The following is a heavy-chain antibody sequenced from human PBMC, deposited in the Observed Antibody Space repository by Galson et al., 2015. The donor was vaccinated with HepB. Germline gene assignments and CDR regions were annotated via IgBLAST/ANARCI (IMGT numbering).Heavy chain of an antibody. J-gene: IGHJ4*02. CDR1: GFTFSSYG. CDR3: AKVGGTFYGGFLVDY. V-gene: IGHV3-30*18. Sequence: SLRLSCAASGFTFSSYGMHWVRQAPGKGLEWVAVISYDEGNKYYADSVKGRFTISRDNAKKTVYLQMNSLRAEDTAVYYCAKVGGTFYGGFLVDYWGQGTLVTVSS. CDR2: ISYDEGNK. D-gene: IGHD3-16*01.